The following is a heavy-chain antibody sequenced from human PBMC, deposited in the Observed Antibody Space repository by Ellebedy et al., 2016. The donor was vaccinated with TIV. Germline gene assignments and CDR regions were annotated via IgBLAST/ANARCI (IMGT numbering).Heavy chain of an antibody. Sequence: PGGSLRLSCAASGFTFRTYWMSWVRKAPGKGLEWVANIKQDGSDNYYVDSVKCRFTVSRDNAKSSLYLQMNSLRAEDTPVYYCARGRGYFHQGLNFDLWGQGTLVTVSS. D-gene: IGHD6-25*01. V-gene: IGHV3-7*03. CDR3: ARGRGYFHQGLNFDL. CDR2: IKQDGSDN. CDR1: GFTFRTYW. J-gene: IGHJ4*02.